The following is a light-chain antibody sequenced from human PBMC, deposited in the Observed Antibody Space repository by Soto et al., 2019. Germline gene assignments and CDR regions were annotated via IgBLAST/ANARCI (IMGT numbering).Light chain of an antibody. CDR3: AAWDGSLHGWV. CDR1: SSNIGSNT. CDR2: SND. Sequence: QSVLTQAPSASGTPGQRVTISCSGSSSNIGSNTLSWYQQVPGTAPKLLIYSNDQRPSGVPDRFSGSKSGTSASLAIGGLRSEDEADYYCAAWDGSLHGWVFGGGTKGTVL. J-gene: IGLJ2*01. V-gene: IGLV1-44*01.